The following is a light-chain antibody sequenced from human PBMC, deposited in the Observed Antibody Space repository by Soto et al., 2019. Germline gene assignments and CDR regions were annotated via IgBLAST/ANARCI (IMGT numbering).Light chain of an antibody. J-gene: IGKJ4*01. CDR2: ATS. CDR1: QSISSY. Sequence: DIQMTQSPSSLSASVGDRVTITCRASQSISSYLNWYQQKPGKAPKLLIFATSSLQSGVPSRFSGSGSGTDFAFTISNLQPEDFATYFCQQSFSTPLPFGGGTKVDIK. V-gene: IGKV1-39*01. CDR3: QQSFSTPLP.